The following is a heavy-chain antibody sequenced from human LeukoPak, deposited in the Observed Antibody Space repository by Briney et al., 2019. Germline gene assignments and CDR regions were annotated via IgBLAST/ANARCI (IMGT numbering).Heavy chain of an antibody. J-gene: IGHJ4*02. Sequence: SETLSLTCTVSGGSISNYYWSWVRQPPGKALEWIGYAYYNGNTNYNPSVWSRVIISADTSKNQCSLKLRSVTAADTAVYYCARHRYSGYETKFDYWGQGILVTVSS. CDR2: AYYNGNT. CDR3: ARHRYSGYETKFDY. CDR1: GGSISNYY. D-gene: IGHD5-12*01. V-gene: IGHV4-59*08.